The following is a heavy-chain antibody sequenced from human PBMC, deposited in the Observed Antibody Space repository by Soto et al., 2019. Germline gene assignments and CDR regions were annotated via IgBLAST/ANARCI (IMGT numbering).Heavy chain of an antibody. V-gene: IGHV1-2*04. D-gene: IGHD6-13*01. CDR1: GYTFTSYG. Sequence: GASVKVSCKASGYTFTSYGISWVRQANGQGPEWLGWISPNTGGTNYAQNFQGWVTMTRDTSISTAYMELSRLRSDDTAVYYCARQNAAAGYYGMDVWGQGTTVTVSS. CDR2: ISPNTGGT. J-gene: IGHJ6*02. CDR3: ARQNAAAGYYGMDV.